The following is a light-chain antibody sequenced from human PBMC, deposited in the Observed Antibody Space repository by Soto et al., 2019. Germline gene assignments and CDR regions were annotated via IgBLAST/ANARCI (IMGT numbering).Light chain of an antibody. Sequence: EFVLTQSPSTLSVSPGERATLACRASQSISEYLAWYQQKAGQAPRLVIYDTSISANGVSARFSGSGSGTEFTLTIIILEPEDFAVYCCQQRSSPTWTFGQGTKVEIK. J-gene: IGKJ1*01. V-gene: IGKV3-11*01. CDR2: DTS. CDR1: QSISEY. CDR3: QQRSSPTWT.